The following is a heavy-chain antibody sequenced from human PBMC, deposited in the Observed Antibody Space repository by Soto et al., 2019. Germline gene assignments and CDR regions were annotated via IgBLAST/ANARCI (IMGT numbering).Heavy chain of an antibody. V-gene: IGHV3-30*03. D-gene: IGHD6-13*01. Sequence: HPGGSLRLSCAASGFTFSSYGMHWVRQAPGKGLEWVAVISYDGSNKYFADSVKSRFTISRDNSKNTLYLQMNSLRAEDTAVYYCARIIAAAGSYYYYGMDVWGQGTTVTVSS. CDR2: ISYDGSNK. J-gene: IGHJ6*02. CDR1: GFTFSSYG. CDR3: ARIIAAAGSYYYYGMDV.